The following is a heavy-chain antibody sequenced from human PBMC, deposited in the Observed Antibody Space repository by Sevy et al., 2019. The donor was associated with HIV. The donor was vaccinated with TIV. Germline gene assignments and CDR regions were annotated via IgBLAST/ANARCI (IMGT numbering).Heavy chain of an antibody. D-gene: IGHD2-8*01. CDR1: GFSLATSGVG. CDR3: AHRRDDTVVMVYGDYDY. V-gene: IGHV2-5*02. Sequence: SGPTLVNPTQTLTLTCTLSGFSLATSGVGVGWIRQPPGKALEWLALIYWDDDKRYSPSLKSRLTITKDSSKNQVVLTMTNMGPVDTATYYCAHRRDDTVVMVYGDYDYWGQGALVTVSS. J-gene: IGHJ4*02. CDR2: IYWDDDK.